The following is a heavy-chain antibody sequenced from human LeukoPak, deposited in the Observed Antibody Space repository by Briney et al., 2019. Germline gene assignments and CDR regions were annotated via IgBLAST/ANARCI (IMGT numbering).Heavy chain of an antibody. CDR3: ARDRRAARPYYYYMDV. CDR1: GGSISSSSYY. Sequence: SETLSLTCTVSGGSISSSSYYWGWIRQPPGTGLEWIGSIYYSGSTYYNPSLKSRVTISVDTSKNQFSLKLSSVTAADTAVYYCARDRRAARPYYYYMDVWGKGTTVTVSS. V-gene: IGHV4-39*07. D-gene: IGHD6-6*01. CDR2: IYYSGST. J-gene: IGHJ6*03.